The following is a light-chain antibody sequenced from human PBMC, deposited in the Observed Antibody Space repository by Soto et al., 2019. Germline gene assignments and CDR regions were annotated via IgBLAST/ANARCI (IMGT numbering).Light chain of an antibody. CDR3: QQYDSVLGT. V-gene: IGKV1-5*02. CDR1: LSISHW. J-gene: IGKJ1*01. Sequence: DIQMTQSPATLSTSVGDSVTIICRASLSISHWLAWYQQKPGQAPKFLIYDASSLESGVPSRFSGSGSGTEFTLTISSLQPDDFATYYCQQYDSVLGTFGPGTKVDIK. CDR2: DAS.